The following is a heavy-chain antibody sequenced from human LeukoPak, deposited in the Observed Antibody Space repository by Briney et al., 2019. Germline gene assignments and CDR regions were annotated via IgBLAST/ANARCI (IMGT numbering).Heavy chain of an antibody. D-gene: IGHD6-19*01. CDR3: ARSPLAVAGTEANDAFDI. CDR2: ISAYNGNT. V-gene: IGHV1-18*01. Sequence: ASVKVSCKASGYTFTSYGISWVRQAPGQGLEWMGWISAYNGNTNYAQKLQGRVTMTTDTSTSTAYMELRSLRSDDTAVYYCARSPLAVAGTEANDAFDIWGQGTMVTVSS. J-gene: IGHJ3*02. CDR1: GYTFTSYG.